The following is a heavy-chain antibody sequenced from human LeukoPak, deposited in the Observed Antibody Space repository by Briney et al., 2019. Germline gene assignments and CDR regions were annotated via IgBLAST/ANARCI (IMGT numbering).Heavy chain of an antibody. D-gene: IGHD5-18*01. Sequence: RPGGSLRLSCAASGFTFSSYEMNWVRQAPGKGLEWVSYISSSGSTIYYADSVKGRFTISRDNSKNTLYLQMNSLRAEDTAVYYCAKHGWIQLWPSDYWGQGTLVTVSS. CDR2: ISSSGSTI. CDR1: GFTFSSYE. J-gene: IGHJ4*02. CDR3: AKHGWIQLWPSDY. V-gene: IGHV3-48*03.